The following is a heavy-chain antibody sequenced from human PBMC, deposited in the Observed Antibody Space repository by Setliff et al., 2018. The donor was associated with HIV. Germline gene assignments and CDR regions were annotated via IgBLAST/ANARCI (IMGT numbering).Heavy chain of an antibody. Sequence: GESLKISCKASGYTFSNSWIAWVRQMPGKGLEWVGVIYPRDSDTRYTPSFQSQVTISADKYLSTAYLQWISLKASDSAMYYCATFGTALYIDLWGQGTTVTVSS. CDR3: ATFGTALYIDL. CDR2: IYPRDSDT. CDR1: GYTFSNSW. J-gene: IGHJ6*01. D-gene: IGHD6-13*01. V-gene: IGHV5-51*01.